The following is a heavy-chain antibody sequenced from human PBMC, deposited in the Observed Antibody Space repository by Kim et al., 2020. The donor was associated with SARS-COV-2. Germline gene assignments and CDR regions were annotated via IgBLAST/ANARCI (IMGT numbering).Heavy chain of an antibody. V-gene: IGHV4-59*01. CDR3: ASVFSDDFWSGGDYGMDV. Sequence: KSRVTISVDTSKNQFSLKLSSVTAADTAVYYCASVFSDDFWSGGDYGMDVWGQGTTVTVSS. D-gene: IGHD3-3*01. J-gene: IGHJ6*02.